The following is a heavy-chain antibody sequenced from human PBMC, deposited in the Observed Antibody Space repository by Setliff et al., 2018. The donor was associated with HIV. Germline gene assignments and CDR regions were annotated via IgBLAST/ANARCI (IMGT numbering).Heavy chain of an antibody. CDR1: GGSISSGSYY. D-gene: IGHD1-26*01. J-gene: IGHJ4*02. CDR3: ARDTSGSERGFDY. V-gene: IGHV4-61*02. CDR2: IYTSGST. Sequence: ASETLSLTCTVSGGSISSGSYYWSWIRQPAGKGLEWIGRIYTSGSTNYNPSLKSRVTISVDTSKNQFSLKLSSVTAADTAVYYCARDTSGSERGFDYWGQGTLVTVSS.